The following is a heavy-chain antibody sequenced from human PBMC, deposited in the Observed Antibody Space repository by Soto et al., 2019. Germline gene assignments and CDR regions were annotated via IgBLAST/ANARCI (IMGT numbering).Heavy chain of an antibody. D-gene: IGHD6-13*01. CDR1: GFTFSSYG. CDR3: AKTFYSRSWYFDY. V-gene: IGHV3-30*18. CDR2: ISYDGSNK. Sequence: GGSLRLSCASSGFTFSSYGMHWVRQAPGKGLEWVAVISYDGSNKYYADSVKGRFTISRDNSKNTLYLQMNSLRAEDTAVYYCAKTFYSRSWYFDYWGQGTLVTVSS. J-gene: IGHJ4*02.